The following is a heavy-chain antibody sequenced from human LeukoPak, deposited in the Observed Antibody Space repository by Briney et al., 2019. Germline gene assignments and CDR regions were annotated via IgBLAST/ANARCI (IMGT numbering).Heavy chain of an antibody. CDR3: ARDLFLWGAFDI. CDR1: GFTFDDYA. J-gene: IGHJ3*02. V-gene: IGHV3-48*03. CDR2: ISSSGSTI. Sequence: GGSLRLSCAASGFTFDDYAMHWVRQAPGKGLEWVSYISSSGSTIYYADSVKGRFTISRDNAKNSLYLQMNSLRAEDTAVYYCARDLFLWGAFDIWGQGTMVTVSS. D-gene: IGHD2/OR15-2a*01.